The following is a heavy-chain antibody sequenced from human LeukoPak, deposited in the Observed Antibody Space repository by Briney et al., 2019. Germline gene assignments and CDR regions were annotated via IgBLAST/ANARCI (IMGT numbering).Heavy chain of an antibody. CDR2: ISGTVRGERT. CDR3: AKDLRLLRITIVDY. Sequence: GGSLRLSCATSGCSFINSGMTWVRQAPGKGLEWVSDISGTVRGERTYYADSVKGRFTISRDNSKNTLYLRMNSLRAEDTAVYYCAKDLRLLRITIVDYWGQGTLVTVSS. D-gene: IGHD3-3*01. V-gene: IGHV3-23*01. CDR1: GCSFINSG. J-gene: IGHJ4*02.